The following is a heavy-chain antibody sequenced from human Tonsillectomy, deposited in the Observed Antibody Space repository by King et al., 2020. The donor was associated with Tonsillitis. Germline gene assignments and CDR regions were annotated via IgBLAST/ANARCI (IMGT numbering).Heavy chain of an antibody. V-gene: IGHV5-51*01. Sequence: QLVQSGTEVKKPGESLKISCKGTGYSFSSSWIGWVRQMPGKGLEWMGLIYPGDSDIRYGPSFQGQVTISADKSVSTAYLQWSSLKASDTAMYYCARHSESSPFELWGQGTRVTVSS. CDR2: IYPGDSDI. CDR1: GYSFSSSW. J-gene: IGHJ4*02. CDR3: ARHSESSPFEL. D-gene: IGHD3-9*01.